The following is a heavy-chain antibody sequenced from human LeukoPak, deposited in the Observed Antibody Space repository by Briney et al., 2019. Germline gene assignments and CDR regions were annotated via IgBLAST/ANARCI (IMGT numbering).Heavy chain of an antibody. CDR3: AKYYYDSSGYYYGAFDI. CDR1: GVSYSGYY. CDR2: INHSGST. V-gene: IGHV4-34*01. J-gene: IGHJ3*02. Sequence: SETLSLTCAVYGVSYSGYYWSWIRQPPGKGLEWIGEINHSGSTNYNPSLKSRVTISVDTSKNQFSLKLSSVTAADTAVYYCAKYYYDSSGYYYGAFDIWGQGTMVTVSS. D-gene: IGHD3-22*01.